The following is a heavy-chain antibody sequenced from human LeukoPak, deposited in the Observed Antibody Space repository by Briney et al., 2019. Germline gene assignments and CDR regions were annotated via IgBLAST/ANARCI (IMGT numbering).Heavy chain of an antibody. D-gene: IGHD6-19*01. CDR3: AKVSGSGWYELMDYFDY. V-gene: IGHV4-59*01. CDR1: GGSISSYY. J-gene: IGHJ4*02. Sequence: SETLSLTCTVSGGSISSYYWSWIRQPPGKGLEWIGYIYYSGSTNYNPSLKSRVTISVDTSKNQFSLKLSSVTAADTAVYYCAKVSGSGWYELMDYFDYWGQGTLVTVSS. CDR2: IYYSGST.